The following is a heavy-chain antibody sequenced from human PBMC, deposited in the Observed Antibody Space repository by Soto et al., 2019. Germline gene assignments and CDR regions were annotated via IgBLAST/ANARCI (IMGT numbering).Heavy chain of an antibody. D-gene: IGHD1-26*01. J-gene: IGHJ5*02. CDR1: GGSITSSSYY. V-gene: IGHV4-39*01. CDR3: AAQELVGSYGYTFDP. CDR2: IYYSGST. Sequence: QLHLRESGPGLVKPSETLSLTCTVSGGSITSSSYYWGWIRQPPGKGLEWIGSIYYSGSTYYNPSLKTRVTITAVKPTNQSSRKLSSVTAAYAAVYYCAAQELVGSYGYTFDPWGQGTLVTVSS.